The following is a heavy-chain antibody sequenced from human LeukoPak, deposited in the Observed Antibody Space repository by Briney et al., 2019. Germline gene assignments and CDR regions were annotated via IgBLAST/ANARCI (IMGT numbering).Heavy chain of an antibody. V-gene: IGHV1-69*06. CDR1: GGTFSSYA. D-gene: IGHD4-23*01. Sequence: SVKVSCKASGGTFSSYAINWVRQAPGQGLEWMGGIIPIFGTANYAQKFQGRVTITADKSTSTAYMELSSLRSEDTAVYYCARESEMMTTVVTGNAFDIWGQGTMVTVSS. CDR3: ARESEMMTTVVTGNAFDI. CDR2: IIPIFGTA. J-gene: IGHJ3*02.